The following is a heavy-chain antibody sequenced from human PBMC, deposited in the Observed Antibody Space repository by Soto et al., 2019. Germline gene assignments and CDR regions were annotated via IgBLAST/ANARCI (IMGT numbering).Heavy chain of an antibody. Sequence: EVQLLESGGGLVQPGGSLRLSCAASGFTFTTRAMSWVRQAPGKGLQWVSGISGSGGTTYYADSVKGRLTISRDNSKNMLYRKRKGLGAEDRAVFSCAPGRRNLASWGRGTRVPAS. J-gene: IGHJ4*02. CDR2: ISGSGGTT. CDR1: GFTFTTRA. D-gene: IGHD3-10*01. CDR3: APGRRNLAS. V-gene: IGHV3-23*01.